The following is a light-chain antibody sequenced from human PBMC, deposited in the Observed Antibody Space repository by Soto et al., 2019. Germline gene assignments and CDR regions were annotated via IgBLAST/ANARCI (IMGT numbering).Light chain of an antibody. CDR2: AAS. V-gene: IGKV1-9*01. CDR3: QQLNSFPYT. CDR1: QGIGSH. Sequence: IQLTQSPSSLAASVGDRVAITCRASQGIGSHVAWYQQKPVRAPKLLIYAASTLQTGVPSRFSGSGSGTDFALAISSLQPEDFATYYCQQLNSFPYTFGQGTKVEIK. J-gene: IGKJ2*01.